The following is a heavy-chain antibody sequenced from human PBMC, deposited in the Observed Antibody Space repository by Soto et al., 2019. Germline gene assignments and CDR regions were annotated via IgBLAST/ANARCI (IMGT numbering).Heavy chain of an antibody. Sequence: GGSLRLSCAAPGFTFSSYDMHWVRQATGKGLEWVSAIGTAGDTYYPGSVKGRFTISRENAKNSLYLQMNSLRAEDTAVYYCARDREYYGMDVWGQGTTVTVSS. CDR2: IGTAGDT. CDR3: ARDREYYGMDV. CDR1: GFTFSSYD. V-gene: IGHV3-13*01. J-gene: IGHJ6*02.